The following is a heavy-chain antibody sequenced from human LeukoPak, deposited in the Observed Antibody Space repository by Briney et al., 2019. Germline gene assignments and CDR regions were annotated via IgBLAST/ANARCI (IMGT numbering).Heavy chain of an antibody. J-gene: IGHJ6*04. CDR2: IYYSGST. D-gene: IGHD4-17*01. Sequence: SETLSLTCTVSGASISSSSYYWGWIRQPPGKGLEWIGSIYYSGSTYYNPSLKSRVTISVDTSKNQFSLKLSSVTAADTAVYYCARDIRNRNGDYLPLDVWGKGTTVTVSS. CDR3: ARDIRNRNGDYLPLDV. CDR1: GASISSSSYY. V-gene: IGHV4-39*07.